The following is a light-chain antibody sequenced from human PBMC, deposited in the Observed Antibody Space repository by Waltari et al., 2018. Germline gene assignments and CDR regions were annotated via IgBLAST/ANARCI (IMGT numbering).Light chain of an antibody. J-gene: IGLJ2*01. CDR1: SSDIGAYTY. V-gene: IGLV2-11*01. CDR2: DVT. CDR3: CSYAGSHTPQWI. Sequence: QSALTQPRSVSGSPGQSVSISCTGPSSDIGAYTYVSCYQQYPGKAPKVIIYDVTKWPPGVPDRFCGSKSGNTASLTISGLQAEDEAEYYCCSYAGSHTPQWIFGGGTKLTVL.